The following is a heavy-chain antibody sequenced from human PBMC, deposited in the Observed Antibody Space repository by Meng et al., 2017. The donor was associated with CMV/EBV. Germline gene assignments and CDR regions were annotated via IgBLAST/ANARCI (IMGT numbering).Heavy chain of an antibody. V-gene: IGHV3-15*02. Sequence: VESSCTLVEPGGSLRLSCAVSGFTFSNAWMSWVRQAPGKGLEWVGRIKSKTDGGTTDYAAPVKGRFTISRDDSKNTLYLQMNSLKTEDTAVYYCTTDRVGATPFDYWGQGTLVTVSS. CDR2: IKSKTDGGTT. CDR1: GFTFSNAW. J-gene: IGHJ4*02. CDR3: TTDRVGATPFDY. D-gene: IGHD1-26*01.